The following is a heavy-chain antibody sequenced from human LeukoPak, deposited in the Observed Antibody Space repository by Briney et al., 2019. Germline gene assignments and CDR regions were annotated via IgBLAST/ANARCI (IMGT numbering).Heavy chain of an antibody. V-gene: IGHV4-34*01. CDR1: GGSFSGYY. CDR2: INHSGST. CDR3: ARAYCSSTSCYEIWFDP. J-gene: IGHJ5*02. D-gene: IGHD2-2*01. Sequence: SETLSLTCAVYGGSFSGYYWSWIRQPPGKGLEWIGEINHSGSTNYNPSLKSRVTISVDTSKDQFYLKLSSVTAADTAVYYCARAYCSSTSCYEIWFDPWGQGTLVTVSS.